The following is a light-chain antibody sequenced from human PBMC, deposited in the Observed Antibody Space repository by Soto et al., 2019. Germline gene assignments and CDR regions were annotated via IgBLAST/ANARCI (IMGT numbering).Light chain of an antibody. J-gene: IGKJ1*01. V-gene: IGKV3-20*01. Sequence: EIVLTQSPGTLALSPGEGATLSCRASQSVSTNFFAWYQQKPGQAPRLLIYGASTRATGIPDRLSGSGYGTGFTLTISRLEPEDFAVYYCQQYGRTSWTFGQGTKVEIK. CDR1: QSVSTNF. CDR2: GAS. CDR3: QQYGRTSWT.